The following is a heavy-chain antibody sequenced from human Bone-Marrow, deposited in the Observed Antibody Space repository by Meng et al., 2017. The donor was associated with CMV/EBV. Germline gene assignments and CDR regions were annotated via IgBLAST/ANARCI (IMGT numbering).Heavy chain of an antibody. CDR3: AREVVVPAAIGYYYYGMDV. J-gene: IGHJ6*01. D-gene: IGHD2-2*01. Sequence: GESLKISCAASGFTFSSYEMNWVRQAPGKGLEWVSYISSSGSTIYYADSVKGRFTISRDNAKNSLYLQMNSLRAEDTAVYYCAREVVVPAAIGYYYYGMDVWGQGTTVTVSS. CDR1: GFTFSSYE. V-gene: IGHV3-48*03. CDR2: ISSSGSTI.